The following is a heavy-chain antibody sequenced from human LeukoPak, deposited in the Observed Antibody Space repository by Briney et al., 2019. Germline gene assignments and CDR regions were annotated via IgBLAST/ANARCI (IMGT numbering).Heavy chain of an antibody. Sequence: PSETLSLTCTASGGSISGYYWSWIRQPPGKGLEWIGYIFYRGSTNYNPSLKSRVTISVDTSKNQFSLKVSSVTAADTALYYCARGDIEYWGQGTLVTVSS. D-gene: IGHD2-15*01. CDR2: IFYRGST. CDR1: GGSISGYY. V-gene: IGHV4-59*01. J-gene: IGHJ4*02. CDR3: ARGDIEY.